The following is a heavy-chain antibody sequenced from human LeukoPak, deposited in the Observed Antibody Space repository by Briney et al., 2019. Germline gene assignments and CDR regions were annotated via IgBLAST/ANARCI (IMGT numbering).Heavy chain of an antibody. CDR3: ARDRTTVTSYDY. CDR1: GGSISSYY. Sequence: SETLSLTCTVSGGSISSYYWSWIRQPPGKGLEWIGYIYYSGSTNYNPSLKSRVTISVDTSKNQFSLKLSSVTAADTAIYYCARDRTTVTSYDYWGQGTLVTVSP. V-gene: IGHV4-59*12. J-gene: IGHJ4*02. CDR2: IYYSGST. D-gene: IGHD4-17*01.